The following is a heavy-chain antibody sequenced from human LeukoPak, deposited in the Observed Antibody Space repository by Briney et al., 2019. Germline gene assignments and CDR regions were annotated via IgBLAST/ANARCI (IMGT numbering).Heavy chain of an antibody. CDR2: LYHTGST. V-gene: IGHV4-38-2*02. D-gene: IGHD3/OR15-3a*01. Sequence: PSETLSLTCDVSAYSISRGYYWGWIRQPPGKGLEWIGSLYHTGSTYYNPSLKSRVTISVDTSKNQFSLKLSSVTAADTAVYYCAREEPCGWMSFGAKYFEHGGQGPLVTVSS. CDR3: AREEPCGWMSFGAKYFEH. CDR1: AYSISRGYY. J-gene: IGHJ1*01.